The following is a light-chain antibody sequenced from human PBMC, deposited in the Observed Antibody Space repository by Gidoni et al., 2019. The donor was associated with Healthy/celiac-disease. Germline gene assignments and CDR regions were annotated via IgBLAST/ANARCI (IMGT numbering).Light chain of an antibody. J-gene: IGKJ2*01. V-gene: IGKV3-15*01. CDR3: QQYNNWPPYT. Sequence: DIVMTQSPATLSVSPGERATLSCRASQSVSSNLAWYQQKPGQAPRLIIYGASTRATGIPARFSGSGSGTEFTLTISSLQSEDLAVYYCQQYNNWPPYTFGQGTKLEIK. CDR2: GAS. CDR1: QSVSSN.